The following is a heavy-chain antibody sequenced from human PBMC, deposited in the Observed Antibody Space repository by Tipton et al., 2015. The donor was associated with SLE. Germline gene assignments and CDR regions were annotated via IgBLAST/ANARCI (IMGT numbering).Heavy chain of an antibody. J-gene: IGHJ6*02. D-gene: IGHD2-21*02. V-gene: IGHV4-39*07. CDR1: GGSISSTSYY. CDR3: ARGMVTWRGAIIGVDV. CDR2: NYGGST. Sequence: TLSLTCTVSGGSISSTSYYWGWGWVRQPPGKGLEWIGSNYGGSTYYSPSLKSRVTISVDTSKNQFSLKLSSVTAADTAVYYCARGMVTWRGAIIGVDVWGQGTTVNVSS.